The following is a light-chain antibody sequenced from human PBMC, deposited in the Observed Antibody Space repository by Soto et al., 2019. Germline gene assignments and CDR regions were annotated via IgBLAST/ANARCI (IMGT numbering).Light chain of an antibody. CDR1: QYISNY. Sequence: DIKMTQSPSSLSASVGDRVTITCRASQYISNYLNWYQQKSGTAPTLLIHTASTLQSGVPSRFSGRGSGPDFTLTISSVQPDDFAIYFCQQSYSTPPTFGQGTTLEIK. J-gene: IGKJ2*01. CDR3: QQSYSTPPT. CDR2: TAS. V-gene: IGKV1-39*01.